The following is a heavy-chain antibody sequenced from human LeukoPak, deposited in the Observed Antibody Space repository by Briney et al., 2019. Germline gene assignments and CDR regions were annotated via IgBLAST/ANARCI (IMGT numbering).Heavy chain of an antibody. CDR1: GFTFSSYS. CDR3: ASPRPPDYYDSSGYYPRSAFDI. CDR2: ISSSSSTI. Sequence: GGSLRLSCAASGFTFSSYSMNWVRQAPGKGLEWVSYISSSSSTIYYADSVKGRFTISRDNAKNSLYLQMNSLRAEDTAVYYCASPRPPDYYDSSGYYPRSAFDIWGQGTMVTVSS. D-gene: IGHD3-22*01. J-gene: IGHJ3*02. V-gene: IGHV3-48*01.